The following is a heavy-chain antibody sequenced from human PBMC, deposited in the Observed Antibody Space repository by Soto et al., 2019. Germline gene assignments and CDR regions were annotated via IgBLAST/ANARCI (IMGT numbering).Heavy chain of an antibody. J-gene: IGHJ6*02. V-gene: IGHV1-69*01. CDR2: IIPIFGTA. CDR3: AVPVTTSPYYYGMDV. D-gene: IGHD4-17*01. Sequence: QVQLVQSGAEVKKPGSSVKVSCKASVGTFSSYAISWVRQAPGQGLEWMGGIIPIFGTANYAQKFHGRVTNTWDEPTSTAHMELSSLRDEDTAVYYCAVPVTTSPYYYGMDVWGQGTTVTVSS. CDR1: VGTFSSYA.